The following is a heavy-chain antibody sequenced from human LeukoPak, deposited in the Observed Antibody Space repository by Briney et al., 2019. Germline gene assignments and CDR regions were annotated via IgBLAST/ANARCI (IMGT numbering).Heavy chain of an antibody. J-gene: IGHJ6*02. CDR3: ATQTSPYYYYGMDV. Sequence: PSETLSLTCTVSGGSIGSSSYYWSWIRQPPGKGLEWIGYIYYSGSTNYNPSLKSRVTISVDTSKNQFSLKLSSVTAADTAVYYCATQTSPYYYYGMDVWGQGTTVTVSS. CDR1: GGSIGSSSYY. V-gene: IGHV4-61*01. CDR2: IYYSGST. D-gene: IGHD2-2*01.